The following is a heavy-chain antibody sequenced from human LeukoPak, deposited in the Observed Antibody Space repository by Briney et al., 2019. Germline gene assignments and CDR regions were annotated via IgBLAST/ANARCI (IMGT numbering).Heavy chain of an antibody. J-gene: IGHJ4*02. D-gene: IGHD2-21*02. CDR3: ARHGHIVVVTAILY. Sequence: SETLSLTCTVSGGSISSSSYYWGWIRQPPGKGLEWIGSIYYSGSTYYNPSLKSRVTISVDTSKNQFSLKLSSVTAADTAVYYCARHGHIVVVTAILYWGQGTLVTVSS. V-gene: IGHV4-39*01. CDR1: GGSISSSSYY. CDR2: IYYSGST.